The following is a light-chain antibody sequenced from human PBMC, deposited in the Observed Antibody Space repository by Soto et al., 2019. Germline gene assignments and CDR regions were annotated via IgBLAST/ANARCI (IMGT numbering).Light chain of an antibody. CDR1: QGISNY. CDR3: QQYMRSVT. V-gene: IGKV1-27*01. Sequence: DIPMTQSPSSLSASVGDRVTITCRASQGISNYLAWYQQKPGKVPKLLIYAASTLQSGVPSRFSGSGSGTDFTLTISSLQPEDVATYYCQQYMRSVTFGQGTKVEIK. CDR2: AAS. J-gene: IGKJ1*01.